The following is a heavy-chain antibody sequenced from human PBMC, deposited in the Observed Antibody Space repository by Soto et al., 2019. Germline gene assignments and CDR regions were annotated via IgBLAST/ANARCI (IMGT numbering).Heavy chain of an antibody. D-gene: IGHD1-7*01. V-gene: IGHV3-30-3*01. CDR2: ISYDGSNK. CDR1: GFTFSSYA. CDR3: ARDRSQLELDPYYYYGMDV. Sequence: GGSLRLSXAASGFTFSSYAMHWVRQAPGKGLGWVAVISYDGSNKYYADSVKGRFTISRDNSKNTLYLQMNSLRAEDTAVYYCARDRSQLELDPYYYYGMDVWGQGTTVTVSS. J-gene: IGHJ6*02.